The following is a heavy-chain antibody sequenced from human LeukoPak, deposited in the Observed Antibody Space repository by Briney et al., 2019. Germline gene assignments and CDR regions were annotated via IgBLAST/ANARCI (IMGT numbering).Heavy chain of an antibody. D-gene: IGHD6-19*01. J-gene: IGHJ4*02. CDR1: GFTFSSYA. CDR3: ARDAGIAVAGPFDY. CDR2: ISYDGSNK. Sequence: PGGSLRLSCAASGFTFSSYAMHWVRQAPGKGLEWVAVISYDGSNKYYADSVKGRFTISRDNSKNTLYLQMNSLRAEDTAVYYCARDAGIAVAGPFDYWDQGTLVTVSS. V-gene: IGHV3-30*04.